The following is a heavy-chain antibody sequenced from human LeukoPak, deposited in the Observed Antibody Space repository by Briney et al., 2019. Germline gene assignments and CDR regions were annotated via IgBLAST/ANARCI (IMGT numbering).Heavy chain of an antibody. CDR2: IYYSGSA. CDR1: GGSISTYY. J-gene: IGHJ4*02. V-gene: IGHV4-59*08. D-gene: IGHD4-17*01. CDR3: ASTTTTTVIIDY. Sequence: SETLSLTCTVSGGSISTYYWTWVRQPPGKGLEYIGYIYYSGSANYNPSLKSRVTISVDTSKNQFSLRLSSVTAADTAVYYCASTTTTTVIIDYWGQGTLVTVSS.